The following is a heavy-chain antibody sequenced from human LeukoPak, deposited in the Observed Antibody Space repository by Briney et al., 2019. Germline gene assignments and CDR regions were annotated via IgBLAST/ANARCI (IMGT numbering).Heavy chain of an antibody. CDR3: ARHTRDFVDY. CDR2: IYPGDSDT. V-gene: IGHV5-51*01. D-gene: IGHD3-3*01. Sequence: GQSLKVSCKGSGYSFTSYWIGWVRQMPGKGLEWMGIIYPGDSDTRYSPSFQGQVTISADKSISTAYLQWSSLKASDTAIYYCARHTRDFVDYWGQGTLVTVSS. J-gene: IGHJ4*02. CDR1: GYSFTSYW.